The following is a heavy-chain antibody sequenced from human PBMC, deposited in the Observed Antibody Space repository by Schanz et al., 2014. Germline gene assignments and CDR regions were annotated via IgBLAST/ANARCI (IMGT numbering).Heavy chain of an antibody. Sequence: EVQLAESGGGLVQPGGSLRLSCAASTFTFSSDCMSWVRQAPGKGLEWVANIKEDGSVKDYVDSVKGQFTISRNNAKNSLYLQMNNLRAEDTAVYYCVKVSFTDPRLYRGMDRDIDYWGQGTLVTVSS. V-gene: IGHV3-7*02. CDR2: IKEDGSVK. D-gene: IGHD5-18*01. CDR3: VKVSFTDPRLYRGMDRDIDY. J-gene: IGHJ4*02. CDR1: TFTFSSDC.